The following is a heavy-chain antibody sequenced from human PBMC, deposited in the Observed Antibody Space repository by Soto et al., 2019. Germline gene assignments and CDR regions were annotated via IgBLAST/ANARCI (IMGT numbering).Heavy chain of an antibody. V-gene: IGHV4-59*01. D-gene: IGHD4-17*01. Sequence: SESLYLTSTVYGDSMRSFYWSWIRQPPGKGLDWIGHIYYSGRTNYNPSHKSRVTMSVDMSRNQVSLKLSSVTAADKAVYYCTRVGGYYGDYPNFDYWGQGALVTVS. CDR2: IYYSGRT. CDR3: TRVGGYYGDYPNFDY. CDR1: GDSMRSFY. J-gene: IGHJ4*02.